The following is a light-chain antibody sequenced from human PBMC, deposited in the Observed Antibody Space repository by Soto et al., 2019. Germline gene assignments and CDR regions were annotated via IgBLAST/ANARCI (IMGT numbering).Light chain of an antibody. CDR1: SRDVGGYNY. CDR2: EVS. CDR3: SSYTSDNSYI. V-gene: IGLV2-14*01. Sequence: QSVLTEPASVSGSRGQSITISCTGNSRDVGGYNYVSWYQQHPGKAPKLIIYEVSNRPSGVFNRFSGSKSGNTASLTISGLQAEDEADYYCSSYTSDNSYIFGTGTKVTVL. J-gene: IGLJ1*01.